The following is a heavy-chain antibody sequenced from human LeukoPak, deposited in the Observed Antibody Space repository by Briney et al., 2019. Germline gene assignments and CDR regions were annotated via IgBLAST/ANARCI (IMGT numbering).Heavy chain of an antibody. V-gene: IGHV7-4-1*02. D-gene: IGHD3-22*01. J-gene: IGHJ5*02. CDR3: ARELLITRTWFDP. CDR1: GYTFTTYA. Sequence: WASVKVSCKASGYTFTTYAMNWVRQAPGQGLEWMGWINANTGNPTYAQGFTGRFVFSLDTSVSTAYLQISSLKAEDTAVYYCARELLITRTWFDPWGQGTLVTVSS. CDR2: INANTGNP.